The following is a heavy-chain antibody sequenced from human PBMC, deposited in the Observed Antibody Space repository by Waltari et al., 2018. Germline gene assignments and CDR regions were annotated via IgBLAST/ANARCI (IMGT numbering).Heavy chain of an antibody. CDR3: ARDGGVVAATHFDY. V-gene: IGHV1-3*01. CDR1: GYTFTSYA. Sequence: QVPLVQSGAEVKKPGASVQVSCKASGYTFTSYAMPWVRPPPGQRLEWMGWSNAGNGNTKYSQKFQGRVTITRDTSASTAYMELSSLRSEDTAVYYCARDGGVVAATHFDYWGQGTLVTVSS. J-gene: IGHJ4*02. D-gene: IGHD2-15*01. CDR2: SNAGNGNT.